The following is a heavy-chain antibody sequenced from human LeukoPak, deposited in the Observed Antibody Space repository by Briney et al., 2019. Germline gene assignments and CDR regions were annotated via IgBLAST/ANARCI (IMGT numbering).Heavy chain of an antibody. Sequence: SVKVSCKASGGTFSSYAISWVRQAPGQGLEWMGRIIPILGIANYAQKFQGRVAITADKSTSTAYMELSSLRSEDTAVYYCAREGAYYYDSSGFDYWGQGTLVTVSS. J-gene: IGHJ4*02. D-gene: IGHD3-22*01. CDR2: IIPILGIA. CDR3: AREGAYYYDSSGFDY. CDR1: GGTFSSYA. V-gene: IGHV1-69*04.